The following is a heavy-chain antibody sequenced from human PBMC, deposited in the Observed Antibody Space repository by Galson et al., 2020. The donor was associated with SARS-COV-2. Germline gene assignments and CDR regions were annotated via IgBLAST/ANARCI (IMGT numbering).Heavy chain of an antibody. CDR2: ISTSGNNI. CDR3: ARDRGLKTGTTHWFDP. D-gene: IGHD1-7*01. V-gene: IGHV3-11*01. Sequence: GGSLRLSCAASGFNVSDYYMSWIRQAPGKGLECISYISTSGNNIYYADSVKGRFTISRDNANHIMYLQMNSLRAEDTALYYCARDRGLKTGTTHWFDPWGQGTLVAVSS. J-gene: IGHJ5*02. CDR1: GFNVSDYY.